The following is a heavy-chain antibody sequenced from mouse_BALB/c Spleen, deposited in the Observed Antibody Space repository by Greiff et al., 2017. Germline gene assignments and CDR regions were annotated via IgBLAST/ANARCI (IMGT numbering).Heavy chain of an antibody. V-gene: IGHV8-12*01. J-gene: IGHJ4*01. CDR3: ARKLLRYHDAMDN. Sequence: QVTLKESGPGILQPSQTLSLTCSFSGFSLSTSGMGVSWLRQPSGKGLEWLAHIYWDDDKRYNPSLKSRLTISKDTSSNQVFLKITSVDTADTATYYCARKLLRYHDAMDNWGQGTSVTVSS. CDR2: IYWDDDK. CDR1: GFSLSTSGMG. D-gene: IGHD1-1*01.